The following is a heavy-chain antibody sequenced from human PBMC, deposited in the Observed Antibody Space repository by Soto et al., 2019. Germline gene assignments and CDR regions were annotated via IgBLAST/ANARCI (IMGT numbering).Heavy chain of an antibody. CDR2: MSHSGGT. D-gene: IGHD1-1*01. Sequence: PSETLSLTCAVYGGFVSSGTYYWSWIRQPPGKGLEWIGEMSHSGGTHFNPSPKSRVTISVDTSKNQFSLKMSSVTAADTALYYCARVERGTVTTVVDAFDIWGPGTMVTVSS. CDR3: ARVERGTVTTVVDAFDI. CDR1: GGFVSSGTYY. J-gene: IGHJ3*02. V-gene: IGHV4-61*01.